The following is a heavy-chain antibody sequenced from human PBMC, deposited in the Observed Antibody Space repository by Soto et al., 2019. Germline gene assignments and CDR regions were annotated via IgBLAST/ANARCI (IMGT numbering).Heavy chain of an antibody. J-gene: IGHJ4*02. Sequence: SVKVSCKASGYTFTIYGINWVRQAPGQGLEWMGGIIPIFGTANYAQKFQGRVTITRDTSASTAYMELSSLRSEDTAVYYCARSIVVVTALDYWGQGTLVTVSS. D-gene: IGHD2-21*02. CDR1: GYTFTIYG. CDR3: ARSIVVVTALDY. V-gene: IGHV1-69*05. CDR2: IIPIFGTA.